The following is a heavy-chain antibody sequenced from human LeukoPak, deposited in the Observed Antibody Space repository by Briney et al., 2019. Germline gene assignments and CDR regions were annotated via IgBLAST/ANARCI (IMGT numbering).Heavy chain of an antibody. CDR1: GFTFDDYG. D-gene: IGHD5-12*01. Sequence: GGSLRLSCAASGFTFDDYGMSWVRQAPGKGLEWVSGINWNGGSTGYADSVKGRFTISRDNAKNSLYLQMNSLRAEDTAFYYCATNGGGDSGYGNFDYWGQGTLVTVSS. J-gene: IGHJ4*02. V-gene: IGHV3-20*04. CDR3: ATNGGGDSGYGNFDY. CDR2: INWNGGST.